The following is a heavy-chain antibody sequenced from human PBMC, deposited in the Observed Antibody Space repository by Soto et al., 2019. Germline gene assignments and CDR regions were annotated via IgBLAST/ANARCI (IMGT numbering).Heavy chain of an antibody. J-gene: IGHJ5*02. CDR2: IIPILGIA. CDR1: GGTFSSYT. CDR3: ARDHVVVTASTWFDP. D-gene: IGHD2-21*02. Sequence: QVQLVQSGAEVKKPGSSVKVSCKASGGTFSSYTISWVRQAPGQGLEWMGRIIPILGIANYAQKIQGRVRITADNSTSTAYMELSSLRSEGTAVYYCARDHVVVTASTWFDPWGQGTLVTVSS. V-gene: IGHV1-69*08.